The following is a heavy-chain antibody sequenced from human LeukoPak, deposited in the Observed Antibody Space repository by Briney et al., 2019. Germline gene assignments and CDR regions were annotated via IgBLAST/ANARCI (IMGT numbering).Heavy chain of an antibody. Sequence: GESLKISCEGSGSTFSSYWIGRVRQMPGKGLEWMGIIYPGDSDTRYSPSFQGQVTISADKSISTAYLQWSSLKASDTAMYFCARADSRSYYMDVWGKGTTVTVSS. CDR1: GSTFSSYW. D-gene: IGHD2-15*01. V-gene: IGHV5-51*01. J-gene: IGHJ6*03. CDR3: ARADSRSYYMDV. CDR2: IYPGDSDT.